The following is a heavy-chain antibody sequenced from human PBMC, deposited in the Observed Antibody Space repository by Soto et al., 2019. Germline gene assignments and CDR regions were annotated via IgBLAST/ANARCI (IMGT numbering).Heavy chain of an antibody. Sequence: QITLTESGPTLVKSTQTLTLTCTVSGVSLSTTGEAVCWFRQAPGKALEWLALIYWTDAKRYSPSPKDWVTNTKDTARNHVVLRMTNVDRLDSGTYFCGPRRGVPMAGFIVNWGQGTLVTVSS. J-gene: IGHJ4*02. CDR2: IYWTDAK. CDR1: GVSLSTTGEA. V-gene: IGHV2-5*04. D-gene: IGHD6-19*01. CDR3: GPRRGVPMAGFIVN.